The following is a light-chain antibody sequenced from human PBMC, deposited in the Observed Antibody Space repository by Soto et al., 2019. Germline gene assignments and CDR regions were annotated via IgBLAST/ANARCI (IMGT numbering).Light chain of an antibody. CDR3: QQYNNWPRT. CDR1: QSVSSN. CDR2: GAS. Sequence: EIVMTQSPATLSVSPGERATLSCRASQSVSSNLAWYQQKPGQAPRLLIYGASTRATGIPARFSGSGSGTEFTLTISILQSEDFAVYYCQQYNNWPRTFGQGTKVDI. J-gene: IGKJ1*01. V-gene: IGKV3-15*01.